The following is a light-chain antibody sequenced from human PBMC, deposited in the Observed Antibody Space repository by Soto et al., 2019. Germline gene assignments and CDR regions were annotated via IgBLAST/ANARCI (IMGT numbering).Light chain of an antibody. Sequence: ALTQPASVSGSPGQSITISCTGTNSDVGGYNFVSWYQHHPGKAPKLMIYDVSDRPSGVSNRFSGSKSGNTASLTISGLQVEDEADYFCSSFSSSSTLVLFGGGTKLTVL. V-gene: IGLV2-14*03. J-gene: IGLJ2*01. CDR2: DVS. CDR3: SSFSSSSTLVL. CDR1: NSDVGGYNF.